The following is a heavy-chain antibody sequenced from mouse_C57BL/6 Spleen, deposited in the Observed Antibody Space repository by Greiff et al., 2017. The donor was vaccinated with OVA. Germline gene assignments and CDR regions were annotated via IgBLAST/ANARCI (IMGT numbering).Heavy chain of an antibody. D-gene: IGHD2-3*01. J-gene: IGHJ1*03. Sequence: EVLLVESGGGLVQPGASLQLSCESNEYAFPSPDMSWVRKTPEQRLELVAAINTDGGSTYYPDTMERRFIISRDNTTTTLYLQMSSLRSEDTALYYCARHHGYYVFDVWGTGTTVTVSS. V-gene: IGHV5-2*01. CDR2: INTDGGST. CDR3: ARHHGYYVFDV. CDR1: EYAFPSPD.